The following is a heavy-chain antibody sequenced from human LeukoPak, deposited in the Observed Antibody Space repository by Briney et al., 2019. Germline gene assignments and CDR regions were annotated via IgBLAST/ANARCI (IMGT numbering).Heavy chain of an antibody. CDR2: ISSSSSYI. CDR1: GFTFSTYW. Sequence: GGSLRLSCAASGFTFSTYWMHWVRQPPGKGLEWVSSISSSSSYIYYADSVKGRFTISRDNAKNSLYLQMNSLRAEDTAVYYCANFGRRGYDPSGYWGQGTLVTVSS. J-gene: IGHJ4*02. CDR3: ANFGRRGYDPSGY. V-gene: IGHV3-21*01. D-gene: IGHD5-12*01.